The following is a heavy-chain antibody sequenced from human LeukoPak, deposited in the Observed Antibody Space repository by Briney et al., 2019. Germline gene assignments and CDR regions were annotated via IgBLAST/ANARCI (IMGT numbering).Heavy chain of an antibody. Sequence: GGSLRLSCAASGFTFSSYAMSWVRQAPGKGLEWVSAISGSGGSTYYADSVKGRFTISRDNSKNTLYLQMNSLRAEDMAVYYCAKEPQRYDILTGRVDYWGQGTLVTVSS. CDR2: ISGSGGST. CDR1: GFTFSSYA. J-gene: IGHJ4*02. CDR3: AKEPQRYDILTGRVDY. V-gene: IGHV3-23*01. D-gene: IGHD3-9*01.